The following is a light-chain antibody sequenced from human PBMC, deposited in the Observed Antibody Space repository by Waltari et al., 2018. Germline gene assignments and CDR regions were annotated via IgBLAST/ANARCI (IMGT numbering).Light chain of an antibody. CDR3: QQRSNWPPWT. CDR1: QSVSSY. V-gene: IGKV3-11*01. CDR2: DAS. J-gene: IGKJ1*01. Sequence: EIVLTQSPATLSLSPGERATLSCRASQSVSSYLAWYQQKPGQAPRRLIYDASNRAPGISARFSGSGSGTDFTLTINSVEPEDFAVYYCQQRSNWPPWTFGQGTKVEIK.